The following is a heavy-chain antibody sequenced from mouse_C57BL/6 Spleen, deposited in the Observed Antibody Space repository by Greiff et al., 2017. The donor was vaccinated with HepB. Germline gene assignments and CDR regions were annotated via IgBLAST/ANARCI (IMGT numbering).Heavy chain of an antibody. Sequence: QVQLQQSGAELVRPGTSVKVSCKASGYAFTNYLIEWVKQRPGQGLEWIGVINPGSGGTNYNEKFKGKATLTADKSSSTAYMQLSSLTSEDSAVYFCARWETDGYYPFAYWGQGTLVTVSA. V-gene: IGHV1-54*01. CDR1: GYAFTNYL. CDR2: INPGSGGT. J-gene: IGHJ3*01. CDR3: ARWETDGYYPFAY. D-gene: IGHD2-3*01.